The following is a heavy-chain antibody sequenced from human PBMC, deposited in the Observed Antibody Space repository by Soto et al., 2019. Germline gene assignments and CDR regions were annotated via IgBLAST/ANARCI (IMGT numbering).Heavy chain of an antibody. CDR3: ARDQQGFRGVRWFDP. CDR1: GYTFTSYA. CDR2: INAGNGNT. J-gene: IGHJ5*02. D-gene: IGHD3-10*01. V-gene: IGHV1-3*01. Sequence: ASVKVSCKASGYTFTSYAMHWVRQAPGQRLEWMGWINAGNGNTNYAQKLQGRVTMTTDTSTSTAYMELRSLRSDDTAVYYCARDQQGFRGVRWFDPWGQGTLVTVSS.